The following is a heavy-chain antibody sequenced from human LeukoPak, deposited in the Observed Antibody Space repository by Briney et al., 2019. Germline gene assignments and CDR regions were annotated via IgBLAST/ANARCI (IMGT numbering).Heavy chain of an antibody. CDR1: GGTFISYA. J-gene: IGHJ6*02. CDR3: ARPSFHCSSTSCYTGYGMDV. Sequence: SVKVSCKASGGTFISYAISWVRQAPGQGLEWMGGIIPIFGTANYAQEFQGRVTITADESTSTAYMELSSPRSEDTAVYYCARPSFHCSSTSCYTGYGMDVWGQGTTVTVSS. CDR2: IIPIFGTA. D-gene: IGHD2-2*02. V-gene: IGHV1-69*13.